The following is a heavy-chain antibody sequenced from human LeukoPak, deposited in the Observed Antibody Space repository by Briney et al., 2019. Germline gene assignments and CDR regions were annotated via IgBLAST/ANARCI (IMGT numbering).Heavy chain of an antibody. J-gene: IGHJ4*02. CDR1: GFTFSSYA. V-gene: IGHV3-30*04. D-gene: IGHD1-1*01. CDR3: ARGRYQVPNYNWILI. Sequence: GGSLRLSCAASGFTFSSYAMDWVRQAPGKGLEWVSVISYDGSNKYYADSVKGRFNISRDNSKNTLYLQMNSLRAEDTAVYYCARGRYQVPNYNWILIWGQGTLVTVSS. CDR2: ISYDGSNK.